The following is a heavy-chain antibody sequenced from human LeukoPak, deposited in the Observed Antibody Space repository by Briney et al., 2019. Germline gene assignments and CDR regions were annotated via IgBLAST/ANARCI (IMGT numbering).Heavy chain of an antibody. Sequence: SVKVSCKASGGTFSSYAISWVRQAPGQGLEWMGGIIPIFGTANYAQKFQGRVTITADESTSTAYMELSSLRSEDTAVYYCARDRGSCHTPDLTRYGMDVWGQGTTVTVSS. J-gene: IGHJ6*02. D-gene: IGHD2-15*01. CDR2: IIPIFGTA. CDR3: ARDRGSCHTPDLTRYGMDV. V-gene: IGHV1-69*13. CDR1: GGTFSSYA.